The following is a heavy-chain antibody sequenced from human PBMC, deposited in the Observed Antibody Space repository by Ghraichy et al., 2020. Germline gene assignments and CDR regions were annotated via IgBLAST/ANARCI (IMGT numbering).Heavy chain of an antibody. V-gene: IGHV3-23*01. CDR2: ISASGGAT. D-gene: IGHD1-1*01. CDR1: GFTFSNYA. J-gene: IGHJ4*02. Sequence: GGSLRLSCAASGFTFSNYAMSWLRQAPGKGLEWVSAISASGGATYYADSVKGRFTISRDNSKNTVYLQMNSLRAEDSAIYYCAKEGGATGFHDYWGQGTLVTVSS. CDR3: AKEGGATGFHDY.